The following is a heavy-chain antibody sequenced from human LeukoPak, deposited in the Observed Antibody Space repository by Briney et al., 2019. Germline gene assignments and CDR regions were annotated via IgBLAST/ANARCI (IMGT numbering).Heavy chain of an antibody. CDR2: IYYSGST. Sequence: SETLSLTCTVSGGSISSYYWSWIRQPPGKGLEWIGYIYYSGSTNYNPPLKSRLTISVDTSKNQFSLKLSSVTAADTAVYYCARVNYDILTGYYFSSRWFDPWGQGTLVTVSS. J-gene: IGHJ5*02. V-gene: IGHV4-59*01. D-gene: IGHD3-9*01. CDR1: GGSISSYY. CDR3: ARVNYDILTGYYFSSRWFDP.